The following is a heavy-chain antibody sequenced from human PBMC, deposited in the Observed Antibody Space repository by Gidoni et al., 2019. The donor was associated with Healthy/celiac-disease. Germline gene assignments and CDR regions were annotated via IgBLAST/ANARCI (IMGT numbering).Heavy chain of an antibody. D-gene: IGHD3-22*01. V-gene: IGHV4-59*01. CDR2: IYYSGST. J-gene: IGHJ4*02. CDR3: AREGSYYDSSGPPFDY. CDR1: GGSISSYY. Sequence: QVQLQESGPGLVKPSETLSLTCTVSGGSISSYYWSWIRQPPGKGLEWIGYIYYSGSTNYNPSLKSRVTISVDTSKNQFSLKLSSVTAADTAVYYCAREGSYYDSSGPPFDYWGQGTLVTVSS.